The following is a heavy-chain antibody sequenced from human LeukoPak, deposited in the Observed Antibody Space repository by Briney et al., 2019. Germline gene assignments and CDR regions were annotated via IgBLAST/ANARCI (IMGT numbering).Heavy chain of an antibody. CDR2: IYYSGTT. Sequence: PSQTLSLTCTVSGGSISSGDYYWTWIRQPPGKGLEWIGYIYYSGTTYYNPSLKSRVTISVDTSKNQFSLKLTSVTAADTAVYYCARGPYGSGTYYWGQGTLVTVST. J-gene: IGHJ4*02. D-gene: IGHD3-10*01. V-gene: IGHV4-30-4*01. CDR1: GGSISSGDYY. CDR3: ARGPYGSGTYY.